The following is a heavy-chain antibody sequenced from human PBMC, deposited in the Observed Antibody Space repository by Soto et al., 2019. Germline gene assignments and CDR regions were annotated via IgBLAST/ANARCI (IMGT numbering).Heavy chain of an antibody. CDR3: ARGAYDYGDHFDY. D-gene: IGHD4-17*01. V-gene: IGHV4-31*03. CDR1: GGSISSGAYY. CDR2: IYYSGST. Sequence: SETLSLTCTVSGGSISSGAYYWSWIRQHPGKGLEWIGYIYYSGSTYYNPSLKSRVTISVDTSKNQFSLKLSSVTAADTAVYYCARGAYDYGDHFDYWGQGTLVTVSS. J-gene: IGHJ4*02.